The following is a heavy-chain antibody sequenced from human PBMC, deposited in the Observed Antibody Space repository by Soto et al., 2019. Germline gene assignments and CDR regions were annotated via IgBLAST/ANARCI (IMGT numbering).Heavy chain of an antibody. CDR3: ARDHPVNSPQAAAAWGWFDP. D-gene: IGHD6-13*01. CDR2: ISSSSSYI. V-gene: IGHV3-21*01. Sequence: PGGSLRLSCAASGFTFSSYSMNWVRQAPGKGLEWVSSISSSSSYIYYADSVKGRFTISRDNAKNSLYLQMNSLRAEDTAVYYCARDHPVNSPQAAAAWGWFDPWGQGTLVTVSS. J-gene: IGHJ5*02. CDR1: GFTFSSYS.